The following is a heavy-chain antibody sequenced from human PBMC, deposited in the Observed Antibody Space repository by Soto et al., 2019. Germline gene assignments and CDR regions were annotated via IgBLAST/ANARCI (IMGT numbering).Heavy chain of an antibody. CDR1: GFTFSSYA. CDR2: ISGSGGST. Sequence: EVQLLESGGGLVQPGGSLRLSCAASGFTFSSYAMSWVRQAPGKGLEWVSAISGSGGSTYYADSVKGRFTISRDNSKNRLYLQMNSLRAEDTAVYYCAKDGYSSSSGPDYYYYYYMDVWGKGTTVTVSS. V-gene: IGHV3-23*01. J-gene: IGHJ6*03. CDR3: AKDGYSSSSGPDYYYYYYMDV. D-gene: IGHD6-6*01.